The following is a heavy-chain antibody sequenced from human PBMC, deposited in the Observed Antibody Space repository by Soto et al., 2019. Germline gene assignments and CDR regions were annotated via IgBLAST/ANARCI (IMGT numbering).Heavy chain of an antibody. J-gene: IGHJ4*02. Sequence: EVLLLDSGGGLVQPGGSLRLSCAASGFTFSNYAMTWVRQAPGKGPEWISTVNNGGGGTYYADSVKGRFTSSRDNSKNTLYLQVSSLRAEDTAVYYCAKERLGRGIDYWGQGLLVTVSS. CDR1: GFTFSNYA. CDR3: AKERLGRGIDY. D-gene: IGHD3-10*01. CDR2: VNNGGGGT. V-gene: IGHV3-23*01.